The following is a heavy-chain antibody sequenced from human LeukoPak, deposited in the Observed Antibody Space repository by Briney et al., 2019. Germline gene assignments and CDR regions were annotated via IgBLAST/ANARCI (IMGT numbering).Heavy chain of an antibody. D-gene: IGHD4-17*01. J-gene: IGHJ4*02. CDR1: GYTFTSYD. CDR3: ATARGTVTTSFDY. CDR2: MNPNSANT. V-gene: IGHV1-8*01. Sequence: ASVKVSCKASGYTFTSYDINWVRQATGQGLEWMGWMNPNSANTAYAQKLQGRVTMTRNTSISTAYMELSSLRSEDTAVYYCATARGTVTTSFDYWGQGTLVTVSS.